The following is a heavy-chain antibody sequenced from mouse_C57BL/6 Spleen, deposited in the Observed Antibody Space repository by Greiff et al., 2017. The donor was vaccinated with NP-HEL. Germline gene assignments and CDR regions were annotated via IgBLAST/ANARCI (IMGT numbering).Heavy chain of an antibody. Sequence: QVQLQQPGAELVNPGASVKMSCKAARSTFPITFLTFLPPLPLQVLEWIGDIYPVRFSTNYNEKFKSKATLTVDTSSSTAYMQLSSLTSEDSAVYYCARASSGYAMDYWGQGTSVTVSS. D-gene: IGHD3-2*02. CDR3: ARASSGYAMDY. CDR1: RSTFPITF. J-gene: IGHJ4*01. CDR2: IYPVRFST. V-gene: IGHV1-55*01.